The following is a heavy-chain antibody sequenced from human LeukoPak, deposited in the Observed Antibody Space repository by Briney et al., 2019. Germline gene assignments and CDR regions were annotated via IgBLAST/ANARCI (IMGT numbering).Heavy chain of an antibody. D-gene: IGHD6-6*01. Sequence: PSETLSLTCAVYGGSFSGYYWSWIRQPPGKGLEWIGEINHSGSTNYNPSLKSRVTISVDTSKNQLSLKLSSVTAADTAVYYCARRGSSALRYWGQGTLVTVSS. V-gene: IGHV4-34*01. CDR3: ARRGSSALRY. CDR2: INHSGST. CDR1: GGSFSGYY. J-gene: IGHJ4*02.